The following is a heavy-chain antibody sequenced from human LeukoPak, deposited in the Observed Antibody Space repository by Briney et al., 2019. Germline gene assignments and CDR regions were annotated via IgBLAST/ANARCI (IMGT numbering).Heavy chain of an antibody. CDR1: GGSFSGYY. J-gene: IGHJ4*02. Sequence: SETLSLTCAVYGGSFSGYYWSWIRQPPGKGLEWIGEINHSGSTNYNPSLKSRVTISVDTSKNQFSLKLSSVTAADTAVYYCAGARRNWDFDYWGQGTLVTVSS. V-gene: IGHV4-34*01. D-gene: IGHD7-27*01. CDR3: AGARRNWDFDY. CDR2: INHSGST.